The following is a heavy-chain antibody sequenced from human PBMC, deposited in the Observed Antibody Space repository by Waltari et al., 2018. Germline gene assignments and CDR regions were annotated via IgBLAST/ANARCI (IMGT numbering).Heavy chain of an antibody. J-gene: IGHJ3*02. V-gene: IGHV1-18*01. CDR3: ARDRKDGINYAFDI. CDR1: GYPLRTFG. CDR2: TTAYNGDT. Sequence: LVQSGAEVKQPGASMTVSCKVSGYPLRTFGISWVRQVPGQGPEWMGRTTAYNGDTRYAQKFQGRITMTTDTSTDTAYMELRSLTSDDTALYYCARDRKDGINYAFDIWGQGTMVIV. D-gene: IGHD3-10*01.